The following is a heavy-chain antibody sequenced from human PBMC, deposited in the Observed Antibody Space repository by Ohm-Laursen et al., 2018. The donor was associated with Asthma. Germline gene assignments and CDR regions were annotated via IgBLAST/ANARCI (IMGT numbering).Heavy chain of an antibody. CDR2: ISYDGSNK. CDR3: AKDDGDYYFDY. CDR1: GFTFSSYG. V-gene: IGHV3-30*18. Sequence: SLRLSCTASGFTFSSYGMHWVRQAPGKGLEWVAVISYDGSNKYYADSVKGRFTTSRDNSKNTLYLQMNSLRAEDTAVYYCAKDDGDYYFDYWGQGTLVTVSS. D-gene: IGHD4-17*01. J-gene: IGHJ4*02.